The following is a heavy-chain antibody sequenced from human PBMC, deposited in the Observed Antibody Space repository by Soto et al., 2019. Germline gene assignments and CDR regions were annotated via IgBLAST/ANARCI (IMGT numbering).Heavy chain of an antibody. Sequence: QITLKESGPTLVKPTQTLTLTCTFSGFSLSTSGVGVGWIRQPPGKALEWLALIYWDDDKRYSPSLKSRLTITKDTSKNQVVLTMTNMDPVDTATYYCAHRDYDILTGYSNFDYWGQGTLVTVSS. CDR3: AHRDYDILTGYSNFDY. D-gene: IGHD3-9*01. V-gene: IGHV2-5*02. CDR2: IYWDDDK. J-gene: IGHJ4*02. CDR1: GFSLSTSGVG.